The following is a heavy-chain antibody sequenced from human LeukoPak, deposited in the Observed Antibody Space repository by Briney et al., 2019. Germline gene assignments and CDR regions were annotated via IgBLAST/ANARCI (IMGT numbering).Heavy chain of an antibody. CDR1: GVTFSSYG. Sequence: GESLTLSCAVSGVTFSSYGNSWVRHAPGKGLERVSAVSGSGGSRYYADAVKGRFTISRDNSKNTLYLQMNRLRAEDTAVYYCAKGGSGYYLVTAFDIWGQGTMVTVSS. V-gene: IGHV3-23*01. D-gene: IGHD3-22*01. J-gene: IGHJ3*02. CDR2: VSGSGGSR. CDR3: AKGGSGYYLVTAFDI.